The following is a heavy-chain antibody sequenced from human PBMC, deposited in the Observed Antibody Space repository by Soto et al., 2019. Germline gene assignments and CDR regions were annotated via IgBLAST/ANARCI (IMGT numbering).Heavy chain of an antibody. CDR3: AKDRAQKWFPYFDS. Sequence: QVQLVESGGGVVQPGRSLRLSCAASGFTFSSYGMHWVRQAPGKGLEWVAVISYDGSNKYYADSVKGRFTISRDNSKNTLYLQMNSLRAEDTAVYYCAKDRAQKWFPYFDSWGQGTLVTVSS. J-gene: IGHJ4*02. V-gene: IGHV3-30*18. CDR1: GFTFSSYG. D-gene: IGHD3-22*01. CDR2: ISYDGSNK.